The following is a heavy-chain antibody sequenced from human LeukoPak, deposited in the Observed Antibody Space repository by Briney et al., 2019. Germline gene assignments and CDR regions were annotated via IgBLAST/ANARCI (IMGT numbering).Heavy chain of an antibody. J-gene: IGHJ3*02. Sequence: GGSLRLSCAASGFTFSSYAMHWVRQAPGKGLEWVAFISYDGTKIYYAEYLKDRFTISRDNSKNTLYLQMNIARGDDTAVYYCTRTEGRTDTDAFDMWGQGTMVTVSS. CDR3: TRTEGRTDTDAFDM. D-gene: IGHD3/OR15-3a*01. V-gene: IGHV3-30*03. CDR2: ISYDGTKI. CDR1: GFTFSSYA.